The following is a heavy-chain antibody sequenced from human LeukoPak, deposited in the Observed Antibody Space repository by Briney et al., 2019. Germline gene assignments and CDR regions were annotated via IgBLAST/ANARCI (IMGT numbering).Heavy chain of an antibody. Sequence: GGSLRLSCAAPGFTFSSYAMHWVRQAPGKGLEWVAVISYDGSNKYYADSVKGRFTISRDNSKNTLYLQMNSLRAEDTAVYYCAREDTAMVIDYWGQGTLVTVSS. D-gene: IGHD5-18*01. CDR1: GFTFSSYA. J-gene: IGHJ4*02. CDR2: ISYDGSNK. CDR3: AREDTAMVIDY. V-gene: IGHV3-30*04.